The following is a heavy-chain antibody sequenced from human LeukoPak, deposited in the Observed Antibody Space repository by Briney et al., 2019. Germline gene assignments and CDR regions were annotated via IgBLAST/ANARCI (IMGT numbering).Heavy chain of an antibody. CDR3: AKIDAY. Sequence: GGSLRLSCAASGFTFSRNWMHWVRQAPGKGLVWVSRINSDGSITNYADPVKGRFTVSRDNAKNTLYLQMSSLRAEDTAVYYCAKIDAYWGQGTLVTVSS. V-gene: IGHV3-74*01. CDR2: INSDGSIT. CDR1: GFTFSRNW. J-gene: IGHJ4*02.